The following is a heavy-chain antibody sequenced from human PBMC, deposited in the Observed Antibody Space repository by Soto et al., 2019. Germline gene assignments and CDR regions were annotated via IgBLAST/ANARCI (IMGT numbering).Heavy chain of an antibody. CDR1: GFNFSSYA. V-gene: IGHV3-23*01. J-gene: IGHJ1*01. D-gene: IGHD1-26*01. Sequence: GGSLRLSCAASGFNFSSYAISCVRQAPGKGLEWVSAISGSGGSTYYADSVKGRFTISRDNSKNTLYLQMNSLRAEDTAVYYLAAYNLKSGSYQTYFQHWGQGTLVTVSS. CDR3: AAYNLKSGSYQTYFQH. CDR2: ISGSGGST.